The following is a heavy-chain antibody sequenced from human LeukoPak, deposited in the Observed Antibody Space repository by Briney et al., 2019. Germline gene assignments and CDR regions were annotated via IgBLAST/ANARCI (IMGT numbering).Heavy chain of an antibody. J-gene: IGHJ4*02. CDR2: IYYSGST. CDR3: ARGRGGFDY. V-gene: IGHV4-59*02. Sequence: PSETLSLTCTVSGGSVSFYYWSWIRQPPGKGLEWLGYIYYSGSTNYNPSLKSRVTISVDTSKSQFSLKLTSVTAADTAVYYCARGRGGFDYWGQGILVTVSS. CDR1: GGSVSFYY.